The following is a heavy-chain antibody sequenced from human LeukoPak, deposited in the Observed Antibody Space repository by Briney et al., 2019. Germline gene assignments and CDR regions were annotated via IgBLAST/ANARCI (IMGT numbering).Heavy chain of an antibody. CDR1: GFTFSTYT. CDR2: IGSSCGGI. V-gene: IGHV3-23*01. CDR3: AIDPNWGTHS. D-gene: IGHD7-27*01. Sequence: GGSLRLSCAASGFTFSTYTMYWVRHPPGKRLEWVSIIGSSCGGIHYADSVKGRFTISRDNSKNALYLQMNSLRVEDTAVYYCAIDPNWGTHSWGQGVLVTVSS. J-gene: IGHJ4*02.